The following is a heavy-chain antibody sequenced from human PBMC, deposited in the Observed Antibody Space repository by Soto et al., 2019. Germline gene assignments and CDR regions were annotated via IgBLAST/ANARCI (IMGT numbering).Heavy chain of an antibody. J-gene: IGHJ4*02. CDR2: ISPYNGNT. D-gene: IGHD3-16*01. CDR1: GYTFTSNG. V-gene: IGHV1-18*01. CDR3: ARDTYYDYVWGSYSGTH. Sequence: QVQLVQSGAEVKKPGASVKVSCKASGYTFTSNGISWVRQAPGQGLEWMGWISPYNGNTEYAQKFQGRVTMTTDTSTSTAYMELRSLRSDDTAMYYCARDTYYDYVWGSYSGTHWGQGTLVIVSS.